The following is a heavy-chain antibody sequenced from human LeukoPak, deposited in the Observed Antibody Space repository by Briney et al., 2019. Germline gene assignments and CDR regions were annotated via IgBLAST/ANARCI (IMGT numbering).Heavy chain of an antibody. J-gene: IGHJ4*02. Sequence: ASVKVSCKASGYIFTSYDINWVRQATGQGLEWMGWMNPNSGNTGYAQKFQGRVTMTRNTSISTAYMELSSLRSEDTAVYYCARGIYGDYGFDYWGQGTLVTVSS. D-gene: IGHD4-17*01. CDR2: MNPNSGNT. CDR1: GYIFTSYD. V-gene: IGHV1-8*01. CDR3: ARGIYGDYGFDY.